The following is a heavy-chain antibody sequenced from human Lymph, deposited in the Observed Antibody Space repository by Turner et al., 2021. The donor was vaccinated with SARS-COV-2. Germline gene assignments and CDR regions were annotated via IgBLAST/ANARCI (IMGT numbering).Heavy chain of an antibody. CDR1: GYTFTSYD. D-gene: IGHD3-9*01. V-gene: IGHV1-8*01. J-gene: IGHJ5*02. Sequence: QLQLVQSGDAVEKPGASVPVSCKASGYTFTSYDINWVRQATGQGLEWMEWMNPNSANTGYAQKFQVRVTRTRNTSISTAYMELSSLRSEDTAVYYCARAAQLTVWFDPWGQGTLVTVSS. CDR3: ARAAQLTVWFDP. CDR2: MNPNSANT.